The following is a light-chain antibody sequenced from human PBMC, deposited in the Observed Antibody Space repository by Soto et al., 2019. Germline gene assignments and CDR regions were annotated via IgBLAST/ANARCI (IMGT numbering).Light chain of an antibody. CDR3: QQYKSSST. Sequence: DIQITQSPTTLSASVGDRVTITCRASHSLIKWLAWYQQKPGKAPNLLINKASSLQSEVPSRFSGSGSGTEFTLTITSLQPDDFGVYYCQQYKSSSTFGQGTKVDIK. J-gene: IGKJ1*01. CDR1: HSLIKW. CDR2: KAS. V-gene: IGKV1-5*03.